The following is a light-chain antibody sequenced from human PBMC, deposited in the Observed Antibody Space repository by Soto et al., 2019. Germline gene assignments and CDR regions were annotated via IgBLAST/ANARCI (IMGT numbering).Light chain of an antibody. CDR1: QSISIY. CDR2: AAT. V-gene: IGKV1-39*01. J-gene: IGKJ1*01. CDR3: QQSYSIPHT. Sequence: DIQMTQSPSSLSASIGDRVTITCRASQSISIYLNWYQQKPGKAPRLLIYAATSLQSGVPSRFSGGGSGADFTLTVSSLQPEDFATYYCQQSYSIPHTFGQGTKVEI.